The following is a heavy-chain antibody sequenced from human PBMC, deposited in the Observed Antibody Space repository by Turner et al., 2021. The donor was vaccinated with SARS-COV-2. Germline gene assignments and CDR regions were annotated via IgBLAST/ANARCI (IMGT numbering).Heavy chain of an antibody. CDR2: IIPILGLA. CDR1: GGTFSSYA. J-gene: IGHJ6*02. Sequence: SSVKVSCKASGGTFSSYAINWVRQAPGQGLEWMGGIIPILGLANHAQKFQGRVTITADKSTSTAHMELSSLRSEDTDVYYCARDKTLAAMPTSGMDVWGQGTTVTVSS. V-gene: IGHV1-69*10. CDR3: ARDKTLAAMPTSGMDV. D-gene: IGHD2-2*01.